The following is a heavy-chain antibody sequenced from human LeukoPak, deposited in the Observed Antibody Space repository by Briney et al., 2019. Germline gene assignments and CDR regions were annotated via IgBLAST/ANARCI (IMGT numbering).Heavy chain of an antibody. J-gene: IGHJ6*03. Sequence: SESLSLTCTVSGVSISSYYRSWIRQPPGKGLEWVGDIYYSGSTNYNPSLKSRVTISVDTSKNQFSLNLNSVTAADTAVYYCARASIDGPYYYYHMDVWGKGTTVTVSS. CDR2: IYYSGST. V-gene: IGHV4-59*01. CDR3: ARASIDGPYYYYHMDV. CDR1: GVSISSYY.